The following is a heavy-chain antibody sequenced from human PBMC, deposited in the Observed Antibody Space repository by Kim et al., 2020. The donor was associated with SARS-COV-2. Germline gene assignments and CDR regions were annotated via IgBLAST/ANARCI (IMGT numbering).Heavy chain of an antibody. V-gene: IGHV3-23*01. Sequence: KGRFTISRDNSKSTLYLQMNSLRAEDTAVYYCAKAKWGVYYYGSGSYYDYWGQGTLVTVSS. J-gene: IGHJ4*02. CDR3: AKAKWGVYYYGSGSYYDY. D-gene: IGHD3-10*01.